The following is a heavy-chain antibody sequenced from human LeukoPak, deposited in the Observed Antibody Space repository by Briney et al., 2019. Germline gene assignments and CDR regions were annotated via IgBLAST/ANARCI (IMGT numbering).Heavy chain of an antibody. J-gene: IGHJ3*02. Sequence: SETLSLTCAVYGGSFSGYYWSWIRQPPGKGLEWIGEINHSGSTNYNPSLKSRVTISVDTSKNQFSLKLSSVTAADTAVHYCARSIAARLFDIWGQGTMVTVSS. CDR1: GGSFSGYY. CDR3: ARSIAARLFDI. V-gene: IGHV4-34*01. CDR2: INHSGST. D-gene: IGHD6-6*01.